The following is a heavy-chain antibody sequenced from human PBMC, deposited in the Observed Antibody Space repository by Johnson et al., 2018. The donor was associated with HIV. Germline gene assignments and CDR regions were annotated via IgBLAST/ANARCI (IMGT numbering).Heavy chain of an antibody. D-gene: IGHD3-22*01. CDR1: GFTFDEYD. CDR3: TTDTTYYYDSSALPDAFDI. Sequence: MLLVESGGGVARPGGSLRLSCEASGFTFDEYDMNWVRQAPGKGLEWVSGINWNGGRTGYADSVKGRFTISRDNSKNTLYLQMNSLKTEDTAVYYCTTDTTYYYDSSALPDAFDIWGQGTMVSVSS. CDR2: INWNGGRT. J-gene: IGHJ3*02. V-gene: IGHV3-20*04.